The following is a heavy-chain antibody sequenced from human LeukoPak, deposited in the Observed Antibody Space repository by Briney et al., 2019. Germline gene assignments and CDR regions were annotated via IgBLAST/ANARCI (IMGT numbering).Heavy chain of an antibody. V-gene: IGHV3-33*01. J-gene: IGHJ4*02. D-gene: IGHD6-19*01. CDR3: ARDGAVAGVGGFDY. CDR1: GFTFSSYG. Sequence: PGGSLRLSCAASGFTFSSYGMHWVRQAPGKGLEWVAVIWYDGSNKYYADSVKGRFTISRDNYKNTLYLQMNSLRAEDTAVYYCARDGAVAGVGGFDYWGPGTLVTVSS. CDR2: IWYDGSNK.